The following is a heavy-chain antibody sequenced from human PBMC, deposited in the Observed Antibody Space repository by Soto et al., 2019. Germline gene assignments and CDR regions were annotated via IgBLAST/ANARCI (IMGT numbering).Heavy chain of an antibody. D-gene: IGHD3-22*01. CDR1: GFTFSSYS. CDR3: ARGATYFYDNSDYWTRDAYAI. CDR2: ISSSSSTI. Sequence: GGSLRLSCAASGFTFSSYSMNWVRQAPGKGLEWVSYISSSSSTIYYADSVKGRFTISRDNAKNSLYLQMNSLRDEDTAVYYCARGATYFYDNSDYWTRDAYAIWSRGTMVTVSS. V-gene: IGHV3-48*02. J-gene: IGHJ3*02.